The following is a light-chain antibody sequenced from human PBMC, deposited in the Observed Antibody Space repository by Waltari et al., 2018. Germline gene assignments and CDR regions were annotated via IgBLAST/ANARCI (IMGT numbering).Light chain of an antibody. J-gene: IGLJ2*01. CDR2: KNK. V-gene: IGLV1-47*01. Sequence: QSVLTQPPSASGTPGQRVTISCSGSSSNIGNNYVYWYQEFPGTAPKLLIYKNKQRASGGPDRFPGSKSGHSMSLAISGLRTEDEADYYCAAWDDSLSRVIFGGGTKLTVL. CDR1: SSNIGNNY. CDR3: AAWDDSLSRVI.